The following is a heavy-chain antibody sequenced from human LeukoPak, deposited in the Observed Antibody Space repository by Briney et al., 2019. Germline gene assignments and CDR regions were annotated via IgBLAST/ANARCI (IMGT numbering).Heavy chain of an antibody. V-gene: IGHV3-48*01. Sequence: PGGSLRLSCGASGITFSSYSMNWVRQAPGKGLEWVSYISSSGSTKYYADSVKGRFTISRDNADNSLYLQMNSLRAEDTAVYYCATDDYDNSGQHYWGQGTLVTVSS. CDR1: GITFSSYS. D-gene: IGHD3-22*01. CDR3: ATDDYDNSGQHY. J-gene: IGHJ4*02. CDR2: ISSSGSTK.